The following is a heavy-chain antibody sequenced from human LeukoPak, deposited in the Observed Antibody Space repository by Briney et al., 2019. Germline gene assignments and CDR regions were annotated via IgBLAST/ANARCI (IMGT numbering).Heavy chain of an antibody. V-gene: IGHV4-59*01. D-gene: IGHD1-26*01. J-gene: IGHJ2*01. CDR3: ARRAIVDWYFDL. Sequence: SETLSLACTMSGGSFTSYYWSWIRQPPGKGLEWIGYIYYSGSNSGSTNYHPSLKSRVTLSLDTSKNLYSLKLRSVTAADTVVYYCARRAIVDWYFDLWGRGTLVTVSS. CDR2: IYYSGSNSGST. CDR1: GGSFTSYY.